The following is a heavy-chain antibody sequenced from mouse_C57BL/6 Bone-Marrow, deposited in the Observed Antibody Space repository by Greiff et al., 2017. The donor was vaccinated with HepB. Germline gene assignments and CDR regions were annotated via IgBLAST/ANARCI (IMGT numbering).Heavy chain of an antibody. Sequence: EVKLMESGGGLVKPGGSLKLSCAASGFTFSSYAMSWVRQTPEKRLEWVATISDGGSYTYYPDNVKGRFTISRDNAKNNLYLQMSHLKYEDTAMYYCARDGPGAMDYWGQGTSVTVSS. CDR3: ARDGPGAMDY. CDR1: GFTFSSYA. J-gene: IGHJ4*01. CDR2: ISDGGSYT. V-gene: IGHV5-4*01.